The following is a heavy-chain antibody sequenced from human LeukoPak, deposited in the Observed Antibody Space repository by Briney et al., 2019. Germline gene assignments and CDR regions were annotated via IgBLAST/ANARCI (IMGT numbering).Heavy chain of an antibody. CDR2: ISGSGGST. Sequence: GGSLRLSCAASGFTFSSYAMSWVRQAPGKGLEWVSSISGSGGSTYYVDSVKGRFTISRDNSQNTLYLQLNSLRAEDTAVYYCAKDLYPYYDYVWGSYRYNFFDYWGQGTLVTVSS. V-gene: IGHV3-23*01. D-gene: IGHD3-16*02. CDR1: GFTFSSYA. J-gene: IGHJ4*02. CDR3: AKDLYPYYDYVWGSYRYNFFDY.